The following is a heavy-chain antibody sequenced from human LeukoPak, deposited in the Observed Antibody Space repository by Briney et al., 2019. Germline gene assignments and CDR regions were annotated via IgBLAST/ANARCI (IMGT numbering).Heavy chain of an antibody. Sequence: GASVKVSCKVSGYTLTELSMHWVRQAPGKGFEWRGGFDLEDGETIYAQKFQGRVTMTEDTSTDTAYMELSSLRSEDTAVYYCATAIVVVPAAIGEALFDYWGQGTLVTVSS. CDR1: GYTLTELS. CDR3: ATAIVVVPAAIGEALFDY. CDR2: FDLEDGET. J-gene: IGHJ4*02. V-gene: IGHV1-24*01. D-gene: IGHD2-2*02.